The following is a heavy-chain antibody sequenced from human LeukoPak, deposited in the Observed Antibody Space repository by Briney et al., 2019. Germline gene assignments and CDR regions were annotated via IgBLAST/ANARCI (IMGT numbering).Heavy chain of an antibody. D-gene: IGHD3-10*01. V-gene: IGHV3-7*01. J-gene: IGHJ4*02. CDR2: MNRDGREI. CDR1: GFDFSDSW. Sequence: GGSLRLSCGTSGFDFSDSWMSWVRRAPGKGLEWVANMNRDGREINYMHSAEGRFTISRDNAKNSLYLQINSLRAEDTAVYYCARDGSGGYFDYWGQGSLVTVSS. CDR3: ARDGSGGYFDY.